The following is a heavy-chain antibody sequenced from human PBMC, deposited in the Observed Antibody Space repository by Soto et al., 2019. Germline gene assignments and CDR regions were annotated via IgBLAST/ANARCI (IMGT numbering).Heavy chain of an antibody. J-gene: IGHJ4*02. V-gene: IGHV1-18*01. D-gene: IGHD3-10*01. CDR2: ISGYDGNR. CDR3: ARDHFYGSGTHYRGNFDY. CDR1: GYTFTSYG. Sequence: EASVKVSFKASGYTFTSYGISWVRQAPGQGLEWIGWISGYDGNRNYAQNFQGRVTMTTDTSTSTAYMDLRSLRFDDTAVYYCARDHFYGSGTHYRGNFDYWGQGTLVTVSS.